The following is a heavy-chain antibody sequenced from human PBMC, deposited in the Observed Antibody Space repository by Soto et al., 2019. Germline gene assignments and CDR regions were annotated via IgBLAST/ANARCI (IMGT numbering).Heavy chain of an antibody. CDR2: ISYDGSNK. J-gene: IGHJ4*02. CDR1: GFTFSSYA. Sequence: GGSLRLSCAASGFTFSSYAMHWVRQAPGKGLEWVAVISYDGSNKYYADSVKGRFTISRDNSKNTLYLQMNSLRAEDTAVYYCARAHRSRWSQYYFDYWGQGTLVTVSS. D-gene: IGHD2-15*01. V-gene: IGHV3-30-3*01. CDR3: ARAHRSRWSQYYFDY.